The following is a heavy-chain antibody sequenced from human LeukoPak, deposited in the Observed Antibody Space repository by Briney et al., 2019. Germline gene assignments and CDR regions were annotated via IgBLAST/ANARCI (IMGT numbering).Heavy chain of an antibody. CDR3: ARRGYSYGYEWFDP. CDR1: GGSFSGYY. J-gene: IGHJ5*02. Sequence: PSETLSLTCAVYGGSFSGYYWSWIRQPPGKGLEWIGEINHSGSTNYNPSLKSRVTISVDTSKNQFSLKLSSVTAADTAVYYCARRGYSYGYEWFDPWGQGTLVTVSS. CDR2: INHSGST. D-gene: IGHD5-18*01. V-gene: IGHV4-34*01.